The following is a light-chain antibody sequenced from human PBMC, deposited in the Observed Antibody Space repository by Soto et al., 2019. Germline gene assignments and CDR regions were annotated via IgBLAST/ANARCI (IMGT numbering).Light chain of an antibody. CDR2: AAS. V-gene: IGKV1-12*01. CDR1: EGITSW. J-gene: IGKJ2*01. Sequence: DIQMTQSPSSVSASVGDRVTITCRASEGITSWLAWYQQKPGKAPKLLIYAASSFHSGVPSRFSCSGSGTDFSLSYSSLQPEEFATYYCQHAKSFPYTFCQGTKLAIK. CDR3: QHAKSFPYT.